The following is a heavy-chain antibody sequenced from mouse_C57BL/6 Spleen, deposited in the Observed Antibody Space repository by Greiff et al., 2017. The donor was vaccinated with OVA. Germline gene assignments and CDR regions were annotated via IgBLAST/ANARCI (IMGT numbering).Heavy chain of an antibody. V-gene: IGHV14-4*01. Sequence: VQLQQSGAELVRPGASVKLSCTASGFNIKDYYMHWVKQRPEQGLEWIGWIDPANGDTEYASKFQGKATITADTSSNTAYLQLSSLTSEDTAVYYCTAITTVVAFDYWGQGTTLTVSS. CDR1: GFNIKDYY. CDR3: TAITTVVAFDY. D-gene: IGHD1-1*01. CDR2: IDPANGDT. J-gene: IGHJ2*01.